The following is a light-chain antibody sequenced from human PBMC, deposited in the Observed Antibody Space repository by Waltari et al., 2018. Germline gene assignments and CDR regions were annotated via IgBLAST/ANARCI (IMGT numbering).Light chain of an antibody. CDR2: DAS. J-gene: IGKJ3*01. Sequence: DIQMTQSPSSLSASVGDRVTVTCQASQDISNYLNWYQQIPGKAPKLLIYDASSLETGVPSRVSASGSATDFTFTISSLQPEDIATYYCQQYNNLPFTFGPGTTVDIK. V-gene: IGKV1-33*01. CDR3: QQYNNLPFT. CDR1: QDISNY.